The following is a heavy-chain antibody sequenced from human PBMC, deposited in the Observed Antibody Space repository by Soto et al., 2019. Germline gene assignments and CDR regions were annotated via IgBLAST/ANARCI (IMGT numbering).Heavy chain of an antibody. J-gene: IGHJ4*02. CDR3: ARDSSGWYSPYY. CDR1: GFTFSSYA. Sequence: GGSLRLSCAGSGFTFSSYAMSWVRQAPGKGLEWVSVIHSGGNTYYADSVKGRFTISRDNSKNTLYLQMNTLRAEDTAVYYCARDSSGWYSPYYWGQGTLVTVSS. V-gene: IGHV3-66*01. CDR2: IHSGGNT. D-gene: IGHD6-19*01.